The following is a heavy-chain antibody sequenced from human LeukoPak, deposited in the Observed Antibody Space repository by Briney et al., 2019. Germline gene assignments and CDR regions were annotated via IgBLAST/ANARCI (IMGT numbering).Heavy chain of an antibody. Sequence: PSETLSLTCTVSGGSISSYYWSWIRQPPGKGLEWIGYIYHSGSTYYNPSLKSRVTISVDRSKNQFSLKLSSVTAADTAVYYCASTKTVTEYYFDYWGQGTLVTVSS. D-gene: IGHD4-17*01. CDR3: ASTKTVTEYYFDY. J-gene: IGHJ4*02. CDR1: GGSISSYY. CDR2: IYHSGST. V-gene: IGHV4-59*12.